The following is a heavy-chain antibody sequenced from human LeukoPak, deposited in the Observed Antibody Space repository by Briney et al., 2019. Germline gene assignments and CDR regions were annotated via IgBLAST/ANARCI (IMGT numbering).Heavy chain of an antibody. D-gene: IGHD6-19*01. CDR2: INWNGGST. V-gene: IGHV3-20*04. J-gene: IGHJ6*03. CDR1: GFTFSSYE. Sequence: GGSLRLSCPASGFTFSSYEMNWVRQAPGKGLEWVSGINWNGGSTGYADSVKGRFTISRDNSKNTLYLQMNSLRAEDTAVYYCAKDVEGVAGTISYYYYYMDVWGKGTTVTISS. CDR3: AKDVEGVAGTISYYYYYMDV.